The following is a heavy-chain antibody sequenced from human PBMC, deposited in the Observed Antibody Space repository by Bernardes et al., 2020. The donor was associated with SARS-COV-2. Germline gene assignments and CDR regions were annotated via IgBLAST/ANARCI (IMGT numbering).Heavy chain of an antibody. D-gene: IGHD6-6*01. CDR1: GFTFSSYD. CDR2: ISGSGGTT. CDR3: ARDQGQLVLIYYYGMDV. Sequence: LRLSCAASGFTFSSYDMHWVRQATGKGLEWVSDISGSGGTTNYADSVMGRFTISRDNSKNTLYLQMSSLRAEDTAVYYCARDQGQLVLIYYYGMDVWGQGTTVTVSS. J-gene: IGHJ6*02. V-gene: IGHV3-23*01.